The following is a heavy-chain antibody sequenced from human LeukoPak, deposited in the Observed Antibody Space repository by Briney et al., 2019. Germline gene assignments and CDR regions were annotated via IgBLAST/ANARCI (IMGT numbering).Heavy chain of an antibody. V-gene: IGHV3-66*01. CDR3: TRDSANYHFAY. CDR2: LYSGGAT. CDR1: GFTVKDNF. D-gene: IGHD4/OR15-4a*01. Sequence: GGSLRLSCAASGFTVKDNFMSWVRQAPGKGLEWVSVLYSGGATYYADSVKGRFTISRDNSKNIVFLQMNDLRTEDTAFYYCTRDSANYHFAYWGQGALVTVSA. J-gene: IGHJ4*02.